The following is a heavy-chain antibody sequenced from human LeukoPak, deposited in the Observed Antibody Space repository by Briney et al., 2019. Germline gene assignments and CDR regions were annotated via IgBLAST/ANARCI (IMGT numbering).Heavy chain of an antibody. CDR1: GFTFDDYG. J-gene: IGHJ4*02. CDR3: AKDAHTGKDFDY. V-gene: IGHV3-20*04. CDR2: INWNGGST. D-gene: IGHD3-10*01. Sequence: GGSLRLSCAASGFTFDDYGMSWVRHAPGKGLEWVSGINWNGGSTGYADSVKGRFTISRDNAKNTLYLQMNSLRAEDTAVYYCAKDAHTGKDFDYWGQGTLVTVSS.